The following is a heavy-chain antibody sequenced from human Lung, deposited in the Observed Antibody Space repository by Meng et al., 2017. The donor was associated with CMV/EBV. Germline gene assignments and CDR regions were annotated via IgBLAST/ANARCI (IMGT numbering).Heavy chain of an antibody. CDR2: IIPILGIA. CDR3: SRGGTVVPAAIRGRGWFDP. V-gene: IGHV1-69*10. D-gene: IGHD2-2*02. Sequence: SVKVSXKASGGTFSSYAISWVRQAPGQGLEWMGGIIPILGIANYAQKFQGRVTITADKSTSTAYMELSSLRSEDTAVYYCSRGGTVVPAAIRGRGWFDPWRQGXLVTFSS. CDR1: GGTFSSYA. J-gene: IGHJ5*02.